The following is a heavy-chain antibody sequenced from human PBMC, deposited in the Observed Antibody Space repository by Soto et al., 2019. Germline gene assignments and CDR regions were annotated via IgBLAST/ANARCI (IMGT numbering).Heavy chain of an antibody. D-gene: IGHD6-6*01. CDR2: IYYSGST. Sequence: PSETLSLTCTVSGGSISSGGYYWSWIRQHPGKGLEWIGYIYYSGSTYYNPSLKSRVTISVDTSKNQFSLKLSSVTAADTALYYCARMGVMGAARGSFDYWGQGTLVTVSS. J-gene: IGHJ4*02. CDR3: ARMGVMGAARGSFDY. CDR1: GGSISSGGYY. V-gene: IGHV4-31*03.